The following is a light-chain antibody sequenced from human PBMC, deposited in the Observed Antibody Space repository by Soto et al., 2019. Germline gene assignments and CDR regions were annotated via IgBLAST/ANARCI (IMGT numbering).Light chain of an antibody. CDR2: EVS. Sequence: QSALTQPASVSGSPGQSITISCTGTSSDVGSYNLVSWYQQHPGKAPKLMIYEVSKRPSGVSNRFSGSKSGNTASLTISGLQAEDEADYYCCSYAGSSTKVDVFGTGTKVTVL. J-gene: IGLJ1*01. V-gene: IGLV2-23*02. CDR3: CSYAGSSTKVDV. CDR1: SSDVGSYNL.